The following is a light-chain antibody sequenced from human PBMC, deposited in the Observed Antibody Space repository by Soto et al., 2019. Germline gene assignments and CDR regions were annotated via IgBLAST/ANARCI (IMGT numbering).Light chain of an antibody. Sequence: DIQMTQSPSSLSASVGDTVAITCRASQNIGNYLNWYQHKPGKAPNLLIYAASSLQSGVPSRFSGSGSGTDFTLTISSLQPEDFATYYCQQSYSTPITFGQGTRLEIK. J-gene: IGKJ5*01. V-gene: IGKV1-39*01. CDR2: AAS. CDR3: QQSYSTPIT. CDR1: QNIGNY.